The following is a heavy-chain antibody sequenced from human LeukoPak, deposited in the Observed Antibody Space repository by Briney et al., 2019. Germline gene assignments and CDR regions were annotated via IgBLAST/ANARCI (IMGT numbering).Heavy chain of an antibody. D-gene: IGHD3-22*01. CDR1: GYTFTGYY. CDR2: INPNSGGT. V-gene: IGHV1-2*02. J-gene: IGHJ3*02. CDR3: ARSYDSSGYQSEAFDI. Sequence: ASVKVSCKASGYTFTGYYMHWVRQAPGQGLEWMGWINPNSGGTNYAQKFQGRVTMTRDTSISTAYMELSRLRSDDTAVYYCARSYDSSGYQSEAFDIWGQGTMVTVSS.